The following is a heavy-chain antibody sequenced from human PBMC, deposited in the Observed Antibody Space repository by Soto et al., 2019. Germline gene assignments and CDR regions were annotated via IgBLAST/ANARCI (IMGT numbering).Heavy chain of an antibody. D-gene: IGHD1-26*01. Sequence: EVQLLESGGGLVQPGGSLRLSCAASGFTFSSYAMSWVRQAPGKGLEWVSFISYSGGSTFYADSVKGRFTISRDNSKNTLYMQMNSLRADDTAVYYCATAWYNSGPNPTPDYWGQGTLVTVSS. CDR2: ISYSGGST. CDR1: GFTFSSYA. V-gene: IGHV3-23*01. CDR3: ATAWYNSGPNPTPDY. J-gene: IGHJ4*02.